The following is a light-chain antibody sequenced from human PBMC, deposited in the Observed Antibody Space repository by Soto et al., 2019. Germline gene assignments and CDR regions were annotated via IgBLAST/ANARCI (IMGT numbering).Light chain of an antibody. Sequence: EIVMTQSPDTLSVSPGERATLSCRASQSVSSNLAWYQQKPGQAPRLLIYATSTRATGVPARFSGTGSGTEFTLTISSLQSEDFAVYYCQQYNNWPRTFGQGTKVDIK. CDR3: QQYNNWPRT. V-gene: IGKV3-15*01. CDR2: ATS. CDR1: QSVSSN. J-gene: IGKJ1*01.